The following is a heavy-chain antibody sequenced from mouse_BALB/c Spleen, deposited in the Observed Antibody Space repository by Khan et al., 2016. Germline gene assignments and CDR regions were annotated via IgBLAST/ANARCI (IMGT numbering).Heavy chain of an antibody. CDR1: GFTFSSFG. CDR3: ASKVARNAYAIDD. Sequence: EVELVASGGGLVQPGGSRKLSCAASGFTFSSFGMHWVRQAPEKGLEWVAYISSGSSTIYYADTVTGRFTISRDNPTNTLFLQMNSLRSDDSAMYYCASKVARNAYAIDDWGQGTSVTVSS. V-gene: IGHV5-17*02. CDR2: ISSGSSTI. J-gene: IGHJ4*01. D-gene: IGHD1-1*02.